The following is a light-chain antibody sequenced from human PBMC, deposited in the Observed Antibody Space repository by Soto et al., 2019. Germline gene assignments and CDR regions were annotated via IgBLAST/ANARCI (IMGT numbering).Light chain of an antibody. Sequence: QSVLTQPPSVSGAPGQRVTISCTGSSSNIGAGYDVNWYQQVPGTAPKLLIYDNSNRPSGVPDRFSGSKSGTSASLAITGLQAEDEADYYCQSYDSSLSGNWVFRGGTKVTVL. CDR1: SSNIGAGYD. CDR2: DNS. CDR3: QSYDSSLSGNWV. J-gene: IGLJ3*02. V-gene: IGLV1-40*01.